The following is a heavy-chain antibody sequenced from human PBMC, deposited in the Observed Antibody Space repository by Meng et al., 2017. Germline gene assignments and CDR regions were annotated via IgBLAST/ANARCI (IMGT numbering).Heavy chain of an antibody. CDR1: GGTFSSYA. D-gene: IGHD4-17*01. CDR2: IIPIFGTA. J-gene: IGHJ5*02. CDR3: ARDYGDYAWIAKRWFDP. Sequence: VHRVQSVAKVKKXGSSVTCSCXXSGGTFSSYAISWVRQAPGQGLEWMGGIIPIFGTANYAQKFQGRVTITADESTSTAYMELSSLRSEDTAVYYCARDYGDYAWIAKRWFDPWGQGTLVTVSS. V-gene: IGHV1-69*01.